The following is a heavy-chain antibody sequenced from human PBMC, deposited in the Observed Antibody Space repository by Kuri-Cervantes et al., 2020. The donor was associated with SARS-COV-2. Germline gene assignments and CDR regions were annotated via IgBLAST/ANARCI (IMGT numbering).Heavy chain of an antibody. CDR3: AKDPRTTVTTFLFDY. CDR1: GFTFSGFA. D-gene: IGHD4-17*01. V-gene: IGHV3-23*01. J-gene: IGHJ4*02. Sequence: LSLTCAGSGFTFSGFAMSWVRQVPGKGLEWVSSISGSGSTTHYADSVKGRLTISRDDSKNTLYLQMNSLRAEDTAVYYCAKDPRTTVTTFLFDYWGQGTLVTVSS. CDR2: ISGSGSTT.